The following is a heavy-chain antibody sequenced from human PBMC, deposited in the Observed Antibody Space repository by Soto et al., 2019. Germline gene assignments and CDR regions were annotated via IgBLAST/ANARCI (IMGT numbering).Heavy chain of an antibody. V-gene: IGHV3-53*01. CDR1: GFTVSSNY. D-gene: IGHD2-21*02. CDR2: IYSGGST. J-gene: IGHJ4*02. CDR3: ARDVSGNSPFDY. Sequence: EVQLVESGGGLIQPGGSLRLSCAASGFTVSSNYMSWVRQAPGQGLEWVSVIYSGGSTYYADSVKGRFTISRDNPKNTLYLQMNSLRAEDTAVYYCARDVSGNSPFDYWGQGTLVTVSS.